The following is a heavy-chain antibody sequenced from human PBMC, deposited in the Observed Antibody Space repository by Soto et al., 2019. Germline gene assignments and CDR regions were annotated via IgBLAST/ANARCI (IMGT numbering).Heavy chain of an antibody. V-gene: IGHV4-30-2*01. Sequence: QLQLQESGSGLVKPSQTLSLTCAVSGGSISSGGYSWSWIRQPPGKGLEWIGYIYHSGSTYYNPSLQSRVTISVDRSKNQFSLKLSSVTAADTAVYYCASSPFNIGVVTAIPSYFDLWGRGPLVTVSS. J-gene: IGHJ2*01. CDR2: IYHSGST. CDR3: ASSPFNIGVVTAIPSYFDL. CDR1: GGSISSGGYS. D-gene: IGHD2-21*02.